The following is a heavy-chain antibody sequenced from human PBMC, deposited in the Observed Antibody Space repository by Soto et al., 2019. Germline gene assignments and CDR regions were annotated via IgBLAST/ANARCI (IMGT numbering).Heavy chain of an antibody. J-gene: IGHJ6*03. D-gene: IGHD1-1*01. V-gene: IGHV4-34*01. CDR1: GGSFSGYY. Sequence: SETLSLTSAVYGGSFSGYYWSWIGQPPGKGLEWIGEINHSGSTNYNPPLKSRVTISVDTSKNQFSLKLSSVTAADTAVYYCARGGTEQGYYYYYYYMDVWGEGTTVTVSS. CDR3: ARGGTEQGYYYYYYYMDV. CDR2: INHSGST.